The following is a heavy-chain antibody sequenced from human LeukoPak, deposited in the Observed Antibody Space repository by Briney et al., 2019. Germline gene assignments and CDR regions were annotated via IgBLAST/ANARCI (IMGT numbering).Heavy chain of an antibody. Sequence: PSETLSLTCTVSGYSISSGYYWGWIRQPPGRGLEWIASIYYRGSTHYNPSLASLKSRVTISRDTSKNQFSLKLSSVTAADTAVYYCASVRRDGYPFDYWGQGTLVTVSS. V-gene: IGHV4-38-2*02. D-gene: IGHD5-24*01. CDR3: ASVRRDGYPFDY. CDR2: IYYRGST. J-gene: IGHJ4*02. CDR1: GYSISSGYY.